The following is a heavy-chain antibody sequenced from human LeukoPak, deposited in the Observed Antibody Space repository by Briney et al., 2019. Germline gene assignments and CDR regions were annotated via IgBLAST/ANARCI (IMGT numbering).Heavy chain of an antibody. V-gene: IGHV3-23*01. CDR2: ISTSGDST. J-gene: IGHJ4*02. CDR3: AQNPKRWGFDY. Sequence: PGGSLRLSCAASGFTLSSYAMSWVRQAPGKGLEWVSVISTSGDSTYYADSMKGRFTISRDNSKNMLYLQMNSLRAEDTSVYYFAQNPKRWGFDYWGQGTLVSVSP. D-gene: IGHD4-23*01. CDR1: GFTLSSYA.